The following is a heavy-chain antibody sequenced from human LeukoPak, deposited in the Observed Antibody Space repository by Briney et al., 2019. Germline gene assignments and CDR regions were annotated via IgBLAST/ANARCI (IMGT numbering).Heavy chain of an antibody. CDR2: INAGNGNT. Sequence: ASVKVSCKASGYTFTSYATHWVRQAPGQRLEWMGWINAGNGNTRYSQKLQGRVTITRDTSANTVYMELSSLRPGDTAVYYCARDDWNYKFTIHSYYYGMDVWGQGTTVTVSS. D-gene: IGHD1-7*01. CDR3: ARDDWNYKFTIHSYYYGMDV. V-gene: IGHV1-3*01. CDR1: GYTFTSYA. J-gene: IGHJ6*02.